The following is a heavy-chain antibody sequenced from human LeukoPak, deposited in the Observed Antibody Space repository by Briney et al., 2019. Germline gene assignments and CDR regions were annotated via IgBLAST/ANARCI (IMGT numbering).Heavy chain of an antibody. V-gene: IGHV4-39*07. CDR2: MYYSGST. Sequence: PSETLSLTCTVSGGSISSRGYYWGWIRQSPGKGLEWIGSMYYSGSTYYNPSLKSRVTISVDTSKNQFSLKLSSVTAADTAVYYCGVYYGSGSYNWFDPWGQGTLVTVSS. J-gene: IGHJ5*02. D-gene: IGHD3-10*01. CDR3: GVYYGSGSYNWFDP. CDR1: GGSISSRGYY.